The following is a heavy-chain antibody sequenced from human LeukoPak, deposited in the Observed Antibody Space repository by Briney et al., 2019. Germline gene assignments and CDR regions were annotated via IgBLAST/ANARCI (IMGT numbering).Heavy chain of an antibody. CDR2: IYYSGST. CDR1: GGSINSSNYY. J-gene: IGHJ3*02. V-gene: IGHV4-39*01. Sequence: SETLSLTCTVSGGSINSSNYYWGWIRQPPGKGLEWIGSIYYSGSTYYNPSLQSRVTMSADTSKNQFSLKLSSVTAADTAVYYCARRYCTNGVCYRSGFDIWGQGTMVTVSS. CDR3: ARRYCTNGVCYRSGFDI. D-gene: IGHD2-8*01.